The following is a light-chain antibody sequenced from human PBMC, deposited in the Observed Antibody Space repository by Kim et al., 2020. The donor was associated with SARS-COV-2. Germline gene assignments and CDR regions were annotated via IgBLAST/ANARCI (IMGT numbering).Light chain of an antibody. Sequence: GQSITLTCTGTSSDVGGYDYVSLYQQRPGKAPILIIYHVINRPSGVSSRFSGSKSGNTASLTISGLQAEDEADYYCSSYRSTTSYVFGTGTKVTVL. CDR1: SSDVGGYDY. CDR3: SSYRSTTSYV. V-gene: IGLV2-14*03. CDR2: HVI. J-gene: IGLJ1*01.